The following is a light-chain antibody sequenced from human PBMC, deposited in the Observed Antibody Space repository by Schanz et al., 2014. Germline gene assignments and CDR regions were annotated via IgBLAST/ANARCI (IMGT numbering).Light chain of an antibody. CDR2: GAS. J-gene: IGKJ1*01. CDR3: QQYGNSPLGT. V-gene: IGKV3-20*01. Sequence: EIVLTQSPGTLSLSPGERATLSCRASQSVSSSYLAWYQQKPGQAPRLLIYGASSRATGIPDRFSGSGSGTDFTLTINRLEPEDFAVYYCQQYGNSPLGTFGQGTEVEIK. CDR1: QSVSSSY.